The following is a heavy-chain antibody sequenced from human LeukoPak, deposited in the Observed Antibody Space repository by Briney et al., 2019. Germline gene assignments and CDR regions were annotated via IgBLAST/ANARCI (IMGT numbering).Heavy chain of an antibody. CDR2: INPSGGST. CDR3: ARFSYGGGGYFDY. D-gene: IGHD5-18*01. Sequence: ASVKVSCKASGYTFTNYYMHWVRQAPGQGLEWMGIINPSGGSTSYAQKLQGRVTMTRDTSTSTVYMELSSLRSEDTAVYYCARFSYGGGGYFDYWGQGTPVTVSS. J-gene: IGHJ4*02. CDR1: GYTFTNYY. V-gene: IGHV1-46*04.